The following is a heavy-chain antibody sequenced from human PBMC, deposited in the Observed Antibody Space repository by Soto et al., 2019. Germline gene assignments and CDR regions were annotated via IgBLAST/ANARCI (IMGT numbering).Heavy chain of an antibody. V-gene: IGHV3-21*01. Sequence: GGSLRLSCAASGFTFSSYSMNWVRQAPGKGLEWVSSISSSSSYIYYADSVKGRFTISRDNAKNSLYLQMNSLRAEDTAVYYCASENYYDSSGYPPAFDYWGQGTLVTASS. J-gene: IGHJ4*02. CDR2: ISSSSSYI. CDR1: GFTFSSYS. CDR3: ASENYYDSSGYPPAFDY. D-gene: IGHD3-22*01.